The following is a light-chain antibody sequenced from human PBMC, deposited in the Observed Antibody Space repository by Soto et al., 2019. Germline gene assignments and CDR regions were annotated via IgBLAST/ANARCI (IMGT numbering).Light chain of an antibody. CDR2: AAS. CDR1: QGISNY. J-gene: IGKJ3*01. V-gene: IGKV1-27*01. CDR3: QKYNSAPRA. Sequence: DIQMTQSPSSLSASVGARVTITCRASQGISNYVAWYQQKPGKVPKLLIYAASTLQSGAPSRFSGSGSGTDFTLTISGLPPEDVATYDCQKYNSAPRAFGPGSKVDIK.